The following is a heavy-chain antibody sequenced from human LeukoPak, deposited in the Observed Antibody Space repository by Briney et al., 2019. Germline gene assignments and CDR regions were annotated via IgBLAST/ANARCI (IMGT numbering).Heavy chain of an antibody. Sequence: GRSLRLSCAASGFTFSSYGMHWVRQAPGKGLEWVAVISYDGSNKYYADSVKGRFTISRDNSKNTLYPQMNSLRAEDTAAYYCAKGRSPGYYYYYGMDVWGQGTTVTVSS. D-gene: IGHD1-26*01. CDR2: ISYDGSNK. J-gene: IGHJ6*02. V-gene: IGHV3-30*18. CDR1: GFTFSSYG. CDR3: AKGRSPGYYYYYGMDV.